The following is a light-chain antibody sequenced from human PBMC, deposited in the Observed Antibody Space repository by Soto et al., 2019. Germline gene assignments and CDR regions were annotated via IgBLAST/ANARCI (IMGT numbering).Light chain of an antibody. CDR1: QSVSSW. J-gene: IGKJ2*01. Sequence: DIQMTQSPSTLSASVGDRVTITCRASQSVSSWLAWYQQKPGKAPKLLIYKASSLESGVPSRFSGSGSGTEFTLTISSLQPDDFATYYCQQYNKYPSYTFGQGTKLEIK. CDR3: QQYNKYPSYT. CDR2: KAS. V-gene: IGKV1-5*03.